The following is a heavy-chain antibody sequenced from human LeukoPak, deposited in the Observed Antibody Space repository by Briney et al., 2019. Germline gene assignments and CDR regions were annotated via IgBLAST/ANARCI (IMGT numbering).Heavy chain of an antibody. Sequence: PGGSLRLSCAASGFIFSIYNMNWVRQAPGKGLEWVSSINTRSSSSYYADSVKGRFTISRDNAKNSLYLQMNSLRVEDSAVYYCARDLVVVVAANYYYYGMDVWGQGTTVTVSS. CDR2: INTRSSSS. CDR3: ARDLVVVVAANYYYYGMDV. J-gene: IGHJ6*02. V-gene: IGHV3-21*01. CDR1: GFIFSIYN. D-gene: IGHD2-15*01.